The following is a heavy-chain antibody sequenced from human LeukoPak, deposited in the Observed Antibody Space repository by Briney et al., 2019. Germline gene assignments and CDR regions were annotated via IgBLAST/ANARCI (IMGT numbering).Heavy chain of an antibody. CDR2: IIPIFGTA. D-gene: IGHD6-19*01. CDR3: ARGAIAVAVKMDV. CDR1: GGTFSSYA. Sequence: AASVKVSCKASGGTFSSYAISWVRQAPGQGLEWMGGIIPIFGTANYAQKFQGRVTITADKSTSTAYMELSSLRSEDTAVYYCARGAIAVAVKMDVWGKGTTVTVSS. V-gene: IGHV1-69*06. J-gene: IGHJ6*04.